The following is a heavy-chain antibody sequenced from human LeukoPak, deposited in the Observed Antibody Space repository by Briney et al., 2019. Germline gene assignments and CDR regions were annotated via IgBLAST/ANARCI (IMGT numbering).Heavy chain of an antibody. CDR2: INPNSGGT. V-gene: IGHV1-2*02. Sequence: GASVKVSCKASGYTFTGYYMHWVRQAPGQGLEWMGWINPNSGGTNYAQKFQGRVTMTRDTSISTAYMELSSLRAEDTAVYYCARWRRLQSEFDCWGQGTLVTVSS. CDR3: ARWRRLQSEFDC. J-gene: IGHJ4*02. CDR1: GYTFTGYY. D-gene: IGHD5-24*01.